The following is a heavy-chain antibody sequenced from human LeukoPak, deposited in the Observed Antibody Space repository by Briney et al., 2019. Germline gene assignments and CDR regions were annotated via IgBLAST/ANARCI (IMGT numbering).Heavy chain of an antibody. V-gene: IGHV4-61*02. D-gene: IGHD6-6*01. CDR3: AREGAARNFDY. CDR2: IYTSGST. Sequence: SQTLSLTCTVSGGSISSGTYYWTWIRQPAGKGLEWIGRIYTSGSTNFNPSLKSRVSISLDTSQNQFSLKLSSVTAADTAVYYCAREGAARNFDYWGQGILVTVSS. J-gene: IGHJ4*02. CDR1: GGSISSGTYY.